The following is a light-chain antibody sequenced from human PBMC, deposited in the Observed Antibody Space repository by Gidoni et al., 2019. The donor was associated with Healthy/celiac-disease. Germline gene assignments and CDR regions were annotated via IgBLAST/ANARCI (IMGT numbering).Light chain of an antibody. J-gene: IGLJ2*01. Sequence: SALTQPASVSGSPDQSITISCTGTSSDVGSYNYVSWYQPHPGKAPKLMIYDVSNRPSGVSNRFSGSKSGNTASLTSSGLQAEDEADYYWSSYTSSSKVFGGGTKLTVL. V-gene: IGLV2-14*03. CDR1: SSDVGSYNY. CDR3: SSYTSSSKV. CDR2: DVS.